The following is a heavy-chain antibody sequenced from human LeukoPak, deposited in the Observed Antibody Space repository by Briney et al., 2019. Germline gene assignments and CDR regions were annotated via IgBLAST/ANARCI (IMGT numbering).Heavy chain of an antibody. J-gene: IGHJ4*02. D-gene: IGHD2-15*01. V-gene: IGHV3-30*18. Sequence: PGGSLRLSCAASGFTFSSYGMHWVRQAPGKGLEWVAVISYDGSNKYYADSVKGRFTISRDNSKNTLYLQMNSLRAEDTAVYCCAKDCGGSCSFAFDYWGQGTLVTVSS. CDR1: GFTFSSYG. CDR2: ISYDGSNK. CDR3: AKDCGGSCSFAFDY.